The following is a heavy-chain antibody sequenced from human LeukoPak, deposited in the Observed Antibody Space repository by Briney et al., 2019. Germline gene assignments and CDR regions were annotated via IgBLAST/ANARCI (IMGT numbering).Heavy chain of an antibody. J-gene: IGHJ4*02. Sequence: GESLKISCKGSGYTFTTYWIGWVRQMPGKGLEWMGIIYPGDSDTRYSPSFQGQVTISADKSISTAYLQWSSLKASDTAMYYCARLGFSYYYGSGSYSPFDYWGQGTLVTVSS. CDR3: ARLGFSYYYGSGSYSPFDY. CDR1: GYTFTTYW. V-gene: IGHV5-51*01. D-gene: IGHD3-10*01. CDR2: IYPGDSDT.